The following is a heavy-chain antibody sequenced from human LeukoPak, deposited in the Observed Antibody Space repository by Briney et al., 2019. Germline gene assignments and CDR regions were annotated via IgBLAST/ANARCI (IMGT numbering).Heavy chain of an antibody. Sequence: SETLSLTCTVSGGSISSSSYYWGWIRQPPGKGLEWIGSIYYGGSTYYNPSLKSRVTISVDTSKNQFSLKLSSVTAADTAVYYCARQGSYGHLDYWGQGTLVTVSS. CDR3: ARQGSYGHLDY. D-gene: IGHD4-17*01. J-gene: IGHJ4*02. V-gene: IGHV4-39*01. CDR1: GGSISSSSYY. CDR2: IYYGGST.